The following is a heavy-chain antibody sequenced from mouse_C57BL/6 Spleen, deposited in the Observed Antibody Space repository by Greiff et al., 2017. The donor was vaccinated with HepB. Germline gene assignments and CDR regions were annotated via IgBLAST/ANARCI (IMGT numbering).Heavy chain of an antibody. J-gene: IGHJ1*03. CDR1: GYTFTDYN. V-gene: IGHV1-22*01. Sequence: VQLKESGPELVKPGASVKMSCKASGYTFTDYNMHWVKQSHGKSLEWIGYINPNNGGTSYNQKFKGKATLTVNKSSSTAYMELRSLTSEDSAVYYCARSFSYYGSSLWYFDVWGTGTTVTVSS. CDR2: INPNNGGT. D-gene: IGHD1-1*01. CDR3: ARSFSYYGSSLWYFDV.